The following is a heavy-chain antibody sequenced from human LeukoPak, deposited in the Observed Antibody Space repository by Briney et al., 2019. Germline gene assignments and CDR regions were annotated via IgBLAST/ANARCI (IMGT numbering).Heavy chain of an antibody. CDR1: GFTFSNSL. CDR3: ARDRDGYNY. Sequence: GGSLRLSCAASGFTFSNSLMHWVRQVPGKGLVWVARIDTDGSTTHYADSVKGRFTISRDNAKSTLYLQMNSLRAEDTAVYYCARDRDGYNYWGQGTLVTVSS. V-gene: IGHV3-74*01. D-gene: IGHD5-24*01. CDR2: IDTDGSTT. J-gene: IGHJ4*02.